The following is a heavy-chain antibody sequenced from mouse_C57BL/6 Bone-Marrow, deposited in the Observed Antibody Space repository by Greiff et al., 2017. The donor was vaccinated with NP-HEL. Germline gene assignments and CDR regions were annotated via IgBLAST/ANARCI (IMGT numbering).Heavy chain of an antibody. CDR2: IYPGGGDT. D-gene: IGHD3-3*01. CDR1: GYAFSSYW. Sequence: LQQSGASVKISCKASGYAFSSYWMNWVKQRPGKGLEWIGQIYPGGGDTNYNGKFKGKATLTADKSSSTAYMQLSSLTSEDAAVYFCARWGAGPYYFDYGCQGTTLTVSS. V-gene: IGHV1-80*01. CDR3: ARWGAGPYYFDY. J-gene: IGHJ2*01.